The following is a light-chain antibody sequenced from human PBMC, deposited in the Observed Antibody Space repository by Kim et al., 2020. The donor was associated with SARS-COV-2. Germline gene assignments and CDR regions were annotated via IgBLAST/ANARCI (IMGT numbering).Light chain of an antibody. CDR1: QNVLYSSNNKNY. CDR2: WVS. Sequence: RATINCKSSQNVLYSSNNKNYLAWYQQKPGQPPKLLIYWVSIRESGVPDRFSGSGSGTDFTLTISSLQAEDVAVYYCQQYYSTPHTFGQGTKLEIK. J-gene: IGKJ2*01. V-gene: IGKV4-1*01. CDR3: QQYYSTPHT.